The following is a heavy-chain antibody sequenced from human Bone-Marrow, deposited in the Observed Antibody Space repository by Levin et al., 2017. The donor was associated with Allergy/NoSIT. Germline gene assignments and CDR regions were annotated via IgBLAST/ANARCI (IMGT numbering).Heavy chain of an antibody. D-gene: IGHD2-8*02. J-gene: IGHJ5*01. CDR2: ISYDGGNE. CDR1: GFTFSSYS. Sequence: GGSLRLSCAASGFTFSSYSMHWVRQAPGKGLEWVALISYDGGNENYADSVKGRFTISRDNYKNTLYLQMNSLSAEDTAVYFCARGDLVLVVYPDSCGQRTLLTGAS. CDR3: ARGDLVLVVYPDS. V-gene: IGHV3-30-3*01.